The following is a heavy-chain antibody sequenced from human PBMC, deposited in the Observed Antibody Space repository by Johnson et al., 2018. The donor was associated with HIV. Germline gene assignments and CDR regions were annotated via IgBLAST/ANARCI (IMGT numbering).Heavy chain of an antibody. V-gene: IGHV3-11*04. CDR2: ISSSGNTI. Sequence: QMLLVESGGGLVKPGGSLRLSCAASGITFSDYYMSWIRQAPGKGLEWVSYISSSGNTIYYADSVKGRVTISRDNAKKSLYLQMNSLRAEDTAVYYCARDKGRGAFDIWGHGTMVTVSS. D-gene: IGHD3-10*01. CDR1: GITFSDYY. J-gene: IGHJ3*02. CDR3: ARDKGRGAFDI.